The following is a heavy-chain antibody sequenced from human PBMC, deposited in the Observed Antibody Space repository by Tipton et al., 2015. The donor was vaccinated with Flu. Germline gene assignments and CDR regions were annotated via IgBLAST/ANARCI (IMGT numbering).Heavy chain of an antibody. Sequence: GLVKPSETLSLTCTVSGGSISSYYWSWIRQPPGKGLEWIGYIYYSGSTNYNPSLKSRVTISVDTSKNQFSLKLSSVTAADTAVYYCARVRSANYYDSSGPGATYYFDYWGQGTRVTVSS. CDR1: GGSISSYY. J-gene: IGHJ4*02. D-gene: IGHD3-22*01. CDR3: ARVRSANYYDSSGPGATYYFDY. CDR2: IYYSGST. V-gene: IGHV4-59*01.